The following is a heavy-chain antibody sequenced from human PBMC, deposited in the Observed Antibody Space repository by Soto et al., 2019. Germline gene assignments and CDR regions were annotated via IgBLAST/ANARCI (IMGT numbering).Heavy chain of an antibody. V-gene: IGHV4-59*01. CDR2: IYYSGST. D-gene: IGHD1-26*01. CDR1: GGSISSYY. Sequence: PSETLSLTCTVSGGSISSYYWSWIRQPPGKGLEWIGYIYYSGSTNYNPSLKSRVTISVDTSKNQFSLKLSSVTAADTAVYYCARAHSGSYWVDYWGQGTLVTVSS. CDR3: ARAHSGSYWVDY. J-gene: IGHJ4*02.